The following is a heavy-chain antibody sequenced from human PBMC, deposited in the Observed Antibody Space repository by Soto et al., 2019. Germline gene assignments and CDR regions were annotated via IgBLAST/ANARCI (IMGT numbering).Heavy chain of an antibody. CDR3: ARSSRGYYDSSGYFEINYYYYYGMDV. V-gene: IGHV5-51*01. CDR1: GYSFTSYW. D-gene: IGHD3-22*01. CDR2: IYPGDSDT. J-gene: IGHJ6*02. Sequence: GESLKISCKGSGYSFTSYWIGWVRQMPGKGLEWMGIIYPGDSDTRYSPSFQGQVTISADKSISTAYLQWSSLKASDIAMYYCARSSRGYYDSSGYFEINYYYYYGMDVWGQGTTVTVSS.